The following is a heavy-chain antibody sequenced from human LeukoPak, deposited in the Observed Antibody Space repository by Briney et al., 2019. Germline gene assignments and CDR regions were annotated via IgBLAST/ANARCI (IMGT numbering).Heavy chain of an antibody. CDR1: GGSISSSSYY. CDR3: ASRSGHSGYASHNFDY. V-gene: IGHV4-39*01. D-gene: IGHD5-12*01. CDR2: IYYSVST. J-gene: IGHJ4*02. Sequence: PSQTLSLTCTVSGGSISSSSYYWGWIRQHPGKGLEWFGRIYYSVSTYYNPSLKSRVTISVDTSKNQFSLKLSSVTAADTAVYYCASRSGHSGYASHNFDYWGQGTLVTVSS.